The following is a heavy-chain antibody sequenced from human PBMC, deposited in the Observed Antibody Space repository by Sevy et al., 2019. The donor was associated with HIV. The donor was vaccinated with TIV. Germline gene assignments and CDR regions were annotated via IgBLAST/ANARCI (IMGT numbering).Heavy chain of an antibody. CDR2: INEDGSTK. V-gene: IGHV3-7*01. D-gene: IGHD1-26*01. CDR1: GFSVSSNY. J-gene: IGHJ4*02. CDR3: VRALLKADSL. Sequence: GGSLRLSCAASGFSVSSNYMSWVRQAPGKGPEWVANINEDGSTKYYLDSVKGRFTISRDNAENSVFLQMNSLRVEDTAVYYCVRALLKADSLWGQGTLVTVSS.